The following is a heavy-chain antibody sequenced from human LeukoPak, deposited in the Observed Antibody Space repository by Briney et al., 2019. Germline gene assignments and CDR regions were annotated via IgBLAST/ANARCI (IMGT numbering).Heavy chain of an antibody. V-gene: IGHV3-9*01. Sequence: AGGSLRLSCAASGFTFDDYAMHWVRQAPGKGLEWVSGISWNSGSIGYADSVKGRFTISRDNAKNSLYLQMNSLRAEDTAVYYCAIPPLSGTGSSRPLAGMDVWGQGITVTVSS. CDR3: AIPPLSGTGSSRPLAGMDV. D-gene: IGHD3-10*01. J-gene: IGHJ6*02. CDR1: GFTFDDYA. CDR2: ISWNSGSI.